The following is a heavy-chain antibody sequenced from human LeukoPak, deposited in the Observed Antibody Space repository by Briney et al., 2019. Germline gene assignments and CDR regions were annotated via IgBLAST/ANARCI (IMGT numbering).Heavy chain of an antibody. V-gene: IGHV3-30*03. CDR1: GFTFNYYV. D-gene: IGHD6-6*01. CDR2: ISYDGSNE. CDR3: ARDTGSSYLSSFDF. J-gene: IGHJ4*02. Sequence: GRSLRLSCAASGFTFNYYVMHWVRQAPGKGLEWVAVISYDGSNEYYADSVKGRFTISRDNSKNTLYLQMNSLRAEDTAVYFCARDTGSSYLSSFDFWGQGTLVTVSS.